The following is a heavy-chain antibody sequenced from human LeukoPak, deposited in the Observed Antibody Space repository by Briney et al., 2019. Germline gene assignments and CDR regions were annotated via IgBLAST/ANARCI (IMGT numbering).Heavy chain of an antibody. V-gene: IGHV6-1*01. J-gene: IGHJ4*02. CDR2: TYYRSKWRN. Sequence: SQTLSLTCAISGDSVSSNSAAWNWIRRSPSRGLEWLGRTYYRSKWRNDYAVSVKSRITVNPDTSKNQFSLQLLSVTPEDTAVYYCARLENWVFDYWGQGTLVTVSS. CDR3: ARLENWVFDY. CDR1: GDSVSSNSAA. D-gene: IGHD7-27*01.